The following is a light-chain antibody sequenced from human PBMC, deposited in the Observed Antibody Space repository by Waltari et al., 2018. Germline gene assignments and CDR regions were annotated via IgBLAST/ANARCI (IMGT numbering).Light chain of an antibody. J-gene: IGLJ3*02. CDR3: VLYMGSGIRV. Sequence: QTVVNQERSFAVVPGGTVTLTCGLSAGSVWTTYYHSWYQQTPGQAPRTLIFSTNIRSSGVPDRFSGSILGNKAALTITGAQADDESDYYCVLYMGSGIRVFGGGTKLTVL. V-gene: IGLV8-61*01. CDR2: STN. CDR1: AGSVWTTYY.